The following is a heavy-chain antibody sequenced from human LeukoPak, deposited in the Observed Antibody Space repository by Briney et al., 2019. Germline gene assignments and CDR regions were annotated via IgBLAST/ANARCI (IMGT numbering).Heavy chain of an antibody. CDR3: ARVVAVADPFDY. V-gene: IGHV3-23*01. D-gene: IGHD6-19*01. CDR2: LSAGGGST. Sequence: GGSLRLSCAASGFTFFSYAMSWVRQAPGKGLEWVSALSAGGGSTYYADSVRGRFTISRDNSKNTLYLQMNSLRAEDTAVYYCARVVAVADPFDYWGQGTLVTVSS. J-gene: IGHJ4*02. CDR1: GFTFFSYA.